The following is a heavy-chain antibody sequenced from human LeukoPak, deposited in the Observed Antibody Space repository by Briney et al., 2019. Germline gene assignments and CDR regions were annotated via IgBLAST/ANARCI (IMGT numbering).Heavy chain of an antibody. D-gene: IGHD6-13*01. CDR3: VRDSWHSNSWTSFQY. CDR2: IGGSSSSL. J-gene: IGHJ1*01. CDR1: GFTFSIFS. V-gene: IGHV3-21*04. Sequence: GGSLRLSCAASGFTFSIFSMNWVRQAPGKGLEWVSSIGGSSSSLYYADSVKGRFTISRDNSKNTLFLQMNSLRAEDTAVYYCVRDSWHSNSWTSFQYWGQGTLVIVSS.